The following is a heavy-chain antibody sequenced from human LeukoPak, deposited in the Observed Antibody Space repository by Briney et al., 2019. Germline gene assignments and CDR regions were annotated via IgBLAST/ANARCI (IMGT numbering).Heavy chain of an antibody. Sequence: SETLSLTCTVSGGSISSGDYYWSWIRQPPGKGLEWIGYIYYSGSTYYNASLKSRVIISVDTSKNQFSLKLSSVTAADTAVYYCARFVAVAEYGMDVWGQGTTVTVSS. V-gene: IGHV4-30-4*01. J-gene: IGHJ6*02. CDR3: ARFVAVAEYGMDV. CDR2: IYYSGST. D-gene: IGHD6-19*01. CDR1: GGSISSGDYY.